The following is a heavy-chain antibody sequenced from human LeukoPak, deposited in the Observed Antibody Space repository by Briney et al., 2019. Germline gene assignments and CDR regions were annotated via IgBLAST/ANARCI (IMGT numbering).Heavy chain of an antibody. CDR2: ISSRNTYT. CDR1: GFTLSDYH. CDR3: ARGYDRELDY. J-gene: IGHJ4*02. V-gene: IGHV3-11*05. D-gene: IGHD1-26*01. Sequence: PGGSLRLSCAASGFTLSDYHMSWIRQAPGKGLEWVSYISSRNTYTKYADSVKGRLTISRDNAKNSLYLQMNSLRVEDTAVYYCARGYDRELDYWGQGTLATVSS.